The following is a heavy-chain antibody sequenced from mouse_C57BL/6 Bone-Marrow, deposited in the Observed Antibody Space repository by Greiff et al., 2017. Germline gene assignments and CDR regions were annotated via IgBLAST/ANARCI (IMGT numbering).Heavy chain of an antibody. CDR2: ISYSGST. J-gene: IGHJ4*01. CDR3: ARTRSYYAMDY. CDR1: GYSITSDY. Sequence: EVQRVESGPGLAKPSQTLSLTCSVTGYSITSDYWNWLRKFPGNKLEYMGYISYSGSTYYNPSLKSRISITRDTSKNQYYLQLNSVTTEDTATYYCARTRSYYAMDYWGQGTSVTVSS. V-gene: IGHV3-8*01.